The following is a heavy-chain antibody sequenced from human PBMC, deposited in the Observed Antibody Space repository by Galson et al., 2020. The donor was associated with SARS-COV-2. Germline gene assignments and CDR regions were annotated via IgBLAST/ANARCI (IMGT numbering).Heavy chain of an antibody. Sequence: GESLKLSCAASGFTFSSYDMNWVRQAPGKGLEWVSYISTSGSTIYYADSVKGRFTISRDNAKNSLYLQMNSLRAEDTAVYYCARDLAPSYYYYYYGMDVWGQGTTVTVSS. J-gene: IGHJ6*02. V-gene: IGHV3-48*03. CDR1: GFTFSSYD. CDR2: ISTSGSTI. CDR3: ARDLAPSYYYYYYGMDV. D-gene: IGHD2-15*01.